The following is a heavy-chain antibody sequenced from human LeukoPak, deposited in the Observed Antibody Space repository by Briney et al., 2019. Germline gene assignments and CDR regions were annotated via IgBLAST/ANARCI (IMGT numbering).Heavy chain of an antibody. V-gene: IGHV1-18*01. CDR1: GYTFTNYG. Sequence: ASVKVSCKTSGYTFTNYGISWVRQAPGQGLEWMGWISGYNGNPRYAQKVQGRVTMTTDTSTNTAYMEVNSLRSDDTAIYYCARDPSLAVAGIRLFDYWGQGNLVIVSS. CDR2: ISGYNGNP. D-gene: IGHD6-19*01. J-gene: IGHJ4*02. CDR3: ARDPSLAVAGIRLFDY.